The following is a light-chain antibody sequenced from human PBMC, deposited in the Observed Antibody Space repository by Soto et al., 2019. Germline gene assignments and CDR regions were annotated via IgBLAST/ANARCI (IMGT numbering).Light chain of an antibody. CDR1: QSITNNY. J-gene: IGKJ1*01. Sequence: DIVLTQSPGTLSLSLGERATLSCRASQSITNNYLAWYQQKRGQAPMLLIYLASNRPAGLPDRFSGSGSGADFTLTINSLEPEDFAVYHCQQYGSSPWTFGQGTKVDIK. CDR2: LAS. V-gene: IGKV3-20*01. CDR3: QQYGSSPWT.